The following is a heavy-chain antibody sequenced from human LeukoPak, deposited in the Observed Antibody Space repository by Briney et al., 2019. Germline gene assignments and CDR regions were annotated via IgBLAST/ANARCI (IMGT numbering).Heavy chain of an antibody. CDR2: IHPSDSET. J-gene: IGHJ4*02. D-gene: IGHD1/OR15-1a*01. Sequence: GESLKISCKGCGYRFTNYYIAWVRHMPGKGLKRMGIIHPSDSETRYRPSFQGQVTISVDKSITTAYLQWNKLKPSDTAIYYCARDRGTNFLDYWGKGTLVTVSS. V-gene: IGHV5-51*01. CDR1: GYRFTNYY. CDR3: ARDRGTNFLDY.